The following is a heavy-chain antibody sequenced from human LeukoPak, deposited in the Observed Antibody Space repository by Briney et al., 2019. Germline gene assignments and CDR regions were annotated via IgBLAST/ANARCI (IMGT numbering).Heavy chain of an antibody. D-gene: IGHD2-21*01. CDR3: AKARTSGGETPYQYGVDV. V-gene: IGHV3-30*18. CDR1: GFTFNIYA. CDR2: ISYEGGYK. Sequence: GGSLRLSCAASGFTFNIYAMHWVRQVPDKGLEGVAVISYEGGYKYYADSVKGRFAISRDNFKNTVYMQMNSLRVEDTAVYYCAKARTSGGETPYQYGVDVWGQGTTVTVSS. J-gene: IGHJ6*02.